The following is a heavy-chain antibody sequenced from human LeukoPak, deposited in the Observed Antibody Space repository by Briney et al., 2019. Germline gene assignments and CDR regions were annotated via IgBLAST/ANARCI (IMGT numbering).Heavy chain of an antibody. CDR1: GYTLTSYD. J-gene: IGHJ5*02. V-gene: IGHV1-8*03. D-gene: IGHD3-10*01. CDR2: MNPNSGNT. Sequence: GASVKVSCKASGYTLTSYDINWVRQATGQGLEWMGWMNPNSGNTGYAQKFQGRVTITRNTSISTAYMELSSLRSEDTAVYYCARSASAVRGVKYNWFDPWSQGTLVTVSA. CDR3: ARSASAVRGVKYNWFDP.